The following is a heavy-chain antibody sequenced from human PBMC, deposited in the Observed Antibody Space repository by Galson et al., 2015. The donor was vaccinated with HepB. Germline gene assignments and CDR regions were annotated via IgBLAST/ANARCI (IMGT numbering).Heavy chain of an antibody. V-gene: IGHV3-30*18. J-gene: IGHJ3*02. CDR3: AKDRWSSGYLDAFDI. CDR1: GFTFSSYG. Sequence: SLRLSCAASGFTFSSYGMHWVRQAPGKGLEWVAVISYDGSNKYYADSVKGRFTISRDNSKNTLYLQMNSLRLEDTAVYYCAKDRWSSGYLDAFDIWGQGTMVTVSS. D-gene: IGHD3-22*01. CDR2: ISYDGSNK.